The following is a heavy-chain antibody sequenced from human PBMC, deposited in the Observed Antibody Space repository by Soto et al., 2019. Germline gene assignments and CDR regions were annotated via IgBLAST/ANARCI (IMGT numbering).Heavy chain of an antibody. Sequence: ESGPTLVNPTQTLTLTCSFSGFSLSTSGMYVSWIRQPPGKALEWLALIDWDDNKYYSTSLKTRLTISKDTSKNQVVLTMTNMDPVDTATYYCARITRYCSGGSCYSDAFDIWGQGTMVTVSS. CDR1: GFSLSTSGMY. V-gene: IGHV2-70*01. CDR3: ARITRYCSGGSCYSDAFDI. D-gene: IGHD2-15*01. CDR2: IDWDDNK. J-gene: IGHJ3*02.